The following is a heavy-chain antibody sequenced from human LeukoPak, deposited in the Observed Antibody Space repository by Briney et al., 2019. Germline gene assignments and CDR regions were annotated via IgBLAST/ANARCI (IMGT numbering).Heavy chain of an antibody. CDR2: ISGSGGST. Sequence: PGGSLRLSCAASGFTFSSYAMSWVRQAPGEGLEWVSPISGSGGSTYYTDSVKGRFTISRDNSKNTLYLQMNSLRVEDTGIYYSAKAYYYDSTGSIDAFDIWGQGTMVTVSS. CDR3: AKAYYYDSTGSIDAFDI. CDR1: GFTFSSYA. D-gene: IGHD3-22*01. V-gene: IGHV3-23*01. J-gene: IGHJ3*02.